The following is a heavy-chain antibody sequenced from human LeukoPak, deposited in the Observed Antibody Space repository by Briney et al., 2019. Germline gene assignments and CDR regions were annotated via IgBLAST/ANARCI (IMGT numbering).Heavy chain of an antibody. CDR2: ISSSSRTI. Sequence: GGSLRLSCAASGFTFSSYWMSWVRQAPGKGLEWVSYISSSSRTIHYADSVKGRFTISRDNAKNSLYLQMNSLRAEDTAVYYCARRGYSSGWNRFDYWGQGTLVTVSS. V-gene: IGHV3-48*01. J-gene: IGHJ4*02. CDR1: GFTFSSYW. CDR3: ARRGYSSGWNRFDY. D-gene: IGHD6-25*01.